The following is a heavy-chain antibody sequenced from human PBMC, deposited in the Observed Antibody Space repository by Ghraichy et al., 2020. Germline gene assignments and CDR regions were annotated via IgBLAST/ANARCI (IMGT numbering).Heavy chain of an antibody. Sequence: GGSLRLSCATSGFNIVVYTMNWLRWAPNKGLECIASIVSDSFYRYYADSVRGRFTISRDNAMNSIYLKMNSLRVEDTAMYYCVRADGSGSFYYWGQGTLVTVSS. J-gene: IGHJ4*02. CDR3: VRADGSGSFYY. CDR2: IVSDSFYR. CDR1: GFNIVVYT. V-gene: IGHV3-21*01. D-gene: IGHD3-10*01.